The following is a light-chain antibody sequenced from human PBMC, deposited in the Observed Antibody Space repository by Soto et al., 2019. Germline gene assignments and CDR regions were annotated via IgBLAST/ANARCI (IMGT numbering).Light chain of an antibody. CDR2: KAS. V-gene: IGKV1-5*03. Sequence: DIEMTQSPSTLSASVGDRVTITCRASQSISTWLAWCQQKPGKAPKLLIYKASNLESGVPSRFSGSGTGTEFTLTISSLQPDDFATYYCQQYNSYWTFGLGTKVEIK. J-gene: IGKJ1*01. CDR1: QSISTW. CDR3: QQYNSYWT.